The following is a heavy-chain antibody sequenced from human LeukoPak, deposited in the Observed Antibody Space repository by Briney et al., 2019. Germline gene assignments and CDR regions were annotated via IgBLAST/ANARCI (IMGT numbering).Heavy chain of an antibody. CDR2: TYYRSTWYN. V-gene: IGHV6-1*01. CDR1: GDSVSINSVT. CDR3: ARRLTQYDCFDP. Sequence: SQTLSLTCAISGDSVSINSVTWSWIRQSPSRGLEWLGRTYYRSTWYNDYAVSVRGRITVNPDTSKNQFSLDLNSVTPEDTAVYYCARRLTQYDCFDPWGQGILVTVSS. D-gene: IGHD2-2*01. J-gene: IGHJ5*02.